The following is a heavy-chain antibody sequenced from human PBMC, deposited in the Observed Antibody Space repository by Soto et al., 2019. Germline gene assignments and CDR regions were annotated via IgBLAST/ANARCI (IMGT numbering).Heavy chain of an antibody. CDR2: ISSTTNYI. Sequence: GGSLRLSCAASGFTFTRYSMNWVRQAPGKGLEWVSTISSTTNYIYYGDSMKGVHTISRDNAKNSLYLEMNSLRAEDTAVYYCARSDLSAVHYFLYYDMDVWGQEATVTVSS. V-gene: IGHV3-21*06. CDR1: GFTFTRYS. D-gene: IGHD1-26*01. CDR3: ARSDLSAVHYFLYYDMDV. J-gene: IGHJ6*02.